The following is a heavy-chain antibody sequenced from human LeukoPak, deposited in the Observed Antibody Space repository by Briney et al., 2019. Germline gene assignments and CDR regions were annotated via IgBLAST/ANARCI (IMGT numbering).Heavy chain of an antibody. Sequence: PGGSLRLSCAASGFTFSSYWMSWVRQAPGKGLEWVSAISGSGGSTYYADSVKGRFTISRDNSKNTLYLQMNSLRAEDTAVYYCAKDSDVYFYDSSGPAFWGQGTLVTVSS. CDR1: GFTFSSYW. CDR3: AKDSDVYFYDSSGPAF. J-gene: IGHJ4*02. V-gene: IGHV3-23*01. D-gene: IGHD3-22*01. CDR2: ISGSGGST.